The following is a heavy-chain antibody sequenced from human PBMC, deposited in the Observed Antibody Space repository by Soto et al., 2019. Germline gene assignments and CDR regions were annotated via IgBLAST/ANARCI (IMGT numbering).Heavy chain of an antibody. J-gene: IGHJ6*03. CDR2: LSYAGDT. CDR3: ARGGTGTTFGIGSLYYYMDV. CDR1: GFTLSTYD. Sequence: GGSLRLSCAASGFTLSTYDMHWVRQATGKGLEWVAALSYAGDTYYPGSVKGRFTVSRESAKNSLYLQMNSLTAGDTAVYYCARGGTGTTFGIGSLYYYMDVWGKGTTVTVSS. D-gene: IGHD1-7*01. V-gene: IGHV3-13*01.